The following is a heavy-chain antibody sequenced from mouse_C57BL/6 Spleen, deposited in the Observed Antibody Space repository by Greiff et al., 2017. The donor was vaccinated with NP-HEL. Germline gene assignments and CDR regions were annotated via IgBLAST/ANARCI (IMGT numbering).Heavy chain of an antibody. J-gene: IGHJ2*01. CDR3: ARPPFDC. CDR2: ISSGSSTI. CDR1: GFTFSDYG. V-gene: IGHV5-17*01. Sequence: EVQGVESGGGLVKPGGSLKLSCAASGFTFSDYGMHWVRQAPEKGLEWVAYISSGSSTIYYADTVKGRFTISRDNAKKVLFLQMTRLRAEDTAKYYGARPPFDCWGQGTTLTVSS.